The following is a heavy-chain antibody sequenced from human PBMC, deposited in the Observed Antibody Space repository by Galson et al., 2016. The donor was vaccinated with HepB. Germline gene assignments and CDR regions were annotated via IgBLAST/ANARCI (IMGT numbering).Heavy chain of an antibody. Sequence: SVKVSCKASGSTFNRHALHWVRQAPGQLLEWMGRINTDTGITEYSQKFQGRVTISRDISANTAYMDLRSLTSEDTGIYYCARDDGKQWLLDYWGQGTLVTSSS. CDR2: INTDTGIT. CDR1: GSTFNRHA. J-gene: IGHJ4*02. CDR3: ARDDGKQWLLDY. D-gene: IGHD3-22*01. V-gene: IGHV1-3*04.